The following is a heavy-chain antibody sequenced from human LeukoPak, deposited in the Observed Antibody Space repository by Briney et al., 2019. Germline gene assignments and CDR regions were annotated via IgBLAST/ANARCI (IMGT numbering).Heavy chain of an antibody. CDR3: ARHAVSGTYWPPFDY. CDR1: GDSISSSFY. CDR2: MYYSGTT. D-gene: IGHD3-10*01. Sequence: SETLSLTCTVSGDSISSSFYWGWTRQTPGKGLEWVGSMYYSGTTYYNPSFESRVTISVAPSKNQFSLRLTSVTAADTAIYHCARHAVSGTYWPPFDYWGQGSLVTVSS. J-gene: IGHJ4*02. V-gene: IGHV4-39*01.